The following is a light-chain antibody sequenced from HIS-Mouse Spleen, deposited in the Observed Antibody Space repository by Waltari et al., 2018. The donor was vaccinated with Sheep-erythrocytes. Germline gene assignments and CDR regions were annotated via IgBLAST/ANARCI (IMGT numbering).Light chain of an antibody. CDR3: QQSYSTPQFT. J-gene: IGKJ3*01. CDR1: QSVSSY. Sequence: EIVLTQSPATLSLSPGERATLSCRASQSVSSYLAWYQQKPGQAPRLLIYAASSLQSGVPSRFSGSGSGTDFTLTISSLQPEDFATYYCQQSYSTPQFTFGPGTKVDIK. CDR2: AAS. V-gene: IGKV3-11*01.